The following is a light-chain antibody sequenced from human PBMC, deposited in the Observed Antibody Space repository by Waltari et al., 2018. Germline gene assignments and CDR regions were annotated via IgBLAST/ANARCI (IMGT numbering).Light chain of an antibody. J-gene: IGLJ3*02. V-gene: IGLV1-36*01. CDR3: AAWDDSVNGRV. CDR1: TPTTRPHA. CDR2: HDD. Sequence: QSVLTQPPSVSEAPWQRVHIPCSGSTPTTRPHAAHWYQQLPGTAPKLLINHDDSLPSGVSDRFSGSKSGTSASLTISGLQSEDEAHYYCAAWDDSVNGRVFGGGTRLTVL.